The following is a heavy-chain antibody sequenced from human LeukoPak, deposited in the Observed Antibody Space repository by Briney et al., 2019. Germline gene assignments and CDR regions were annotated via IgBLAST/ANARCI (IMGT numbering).Heavy chain of an antibody. V-gene: IGHV4-38-2*02. CDR1: GYSISSGYY. Sequence: SETLSLTCTVSGYSISSGYYWGWIRQPPGKGLEWIGNIHYSGSANYNPSLKSRVTISVDTSKNQFSLKLSSVTAADTAVYYCARVSGSGFYYYYYYMDVWGKGTTVTVSS. J-gene: IGHJ6*03. CDR2: IHYSGSA. D-gene: IGHD6-19*01. CDR3: ARVSGSGFYYYYYYMDV.